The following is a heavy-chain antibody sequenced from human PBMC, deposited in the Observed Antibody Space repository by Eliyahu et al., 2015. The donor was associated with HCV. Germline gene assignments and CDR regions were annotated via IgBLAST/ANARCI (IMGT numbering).Heavy chain of an antibody. D-gene: IGHD1-26*01. CDR3: ARQREGATTLDWFDP. V-gene: IGHV5-51*01. J-gene: IGHJ5*02. CDR2: IYPDDSDT. CDR1: GYSFSDYW. Sequence: EVQLVQSGAEVKKPGESLKISCKASGYSFSDYWLVWVRQMPGKGLEWMGTIYPDDSDTRYSPPFQGHVTISVDKSISTAYLQWSSLKASDSAMYYCARQREGATTLDWFDPWGQGTLVTVSS.